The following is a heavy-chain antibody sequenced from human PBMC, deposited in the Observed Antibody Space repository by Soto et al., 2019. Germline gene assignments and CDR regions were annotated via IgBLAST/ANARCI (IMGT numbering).Heavy chain of an antibody. CDR1: GFTVSSNY. D-gene: IGHD2-8*01. CDR3: AREPLYCTNGVCYDY. J-gene: IGHJ4*02. V-gene: IGHV3-53*02. CDR2: IYSGGST. Sequence: EVQLVETGGGLIQPGGSLRLSCAASGFTVSSNYMSWVRQAPGKGLEWVSVIYSGGSTYYADSVKGRFTISRDISKNTLYLQMNSLRAEDTAVYYCAREPLYCTNGVCYDYWGQGTLVTVSS.